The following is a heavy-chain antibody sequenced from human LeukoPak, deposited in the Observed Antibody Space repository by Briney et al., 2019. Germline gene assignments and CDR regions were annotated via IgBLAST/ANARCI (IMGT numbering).Heavy chain of an antibody. D-gene: IGHD2-2*01. CDR3: ARVGPAAAYYYYYYMDV. J-gene: IGHJ6*03. Sequence: GGSLRLSCAASGFTFSSYGMHWVRQAPGKGLEWVAFIRYDGSNKYYADSVKGRFTISRDNSKNTLYLQMNSPRAEDTAVYYCARVGPAAAYYYYYYMDVWGKGTTVTVSS. CDR1: GFTFSSYG. CDR2: IRYDGSNK. V-gene: IGHV3-30*02.